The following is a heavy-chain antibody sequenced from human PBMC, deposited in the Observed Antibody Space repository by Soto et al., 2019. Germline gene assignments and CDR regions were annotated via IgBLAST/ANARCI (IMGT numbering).Heavy chain of an antibody. V-gene: IGHV3-49*03. Sequence: GGSLRLSWTASGFTFGYYAMSWFRQAPGKGLEWVGFIRRKAYGGTTEYAASVKGRFTISRADSKSIAYLQMNSLKTEDTAVYSCTRDLQGVVGAPAPDYWGQGTLVTVSS. CDR1: GFTFGYYA. CDR3: TRDLQGVVGAPAPDY. CDR2: IRRKAYGGTT. J-gene: IGHJ4*02. D-gene: IGHD1-26*01.